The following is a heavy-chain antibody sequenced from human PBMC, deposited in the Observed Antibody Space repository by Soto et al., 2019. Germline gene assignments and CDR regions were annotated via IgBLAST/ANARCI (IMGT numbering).Heavy chain of an antibody. CDR3: AKDGGNSKGYSH. Sequence: QVQLVESGGGVVQPGRSLRLSCAASGFTFSSYGMHWVRQAPGKGLEWVAVISYDGSNKYYADSVKGRFTISRDNSKNTLYLQMNSLRAEDTAVYYCAKDGGNSKGYSHWGQGTLVTVSS. CDR2: ISYDGSNK. D-gene: IGHD2-21*02. CDR1: GFTFSSYG. J-gene: IGHJ4*02. V-gene: IGHV3-30*18.